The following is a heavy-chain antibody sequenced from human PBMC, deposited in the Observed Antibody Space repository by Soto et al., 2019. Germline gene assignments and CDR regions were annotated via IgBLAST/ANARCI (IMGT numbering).Heavy chain of an antibody. V-gene: IGHV4-38-2*02. J-gene: IGHJ5*02. Sequence: SETLSLTCAVSGYSISSGYYWGWIRQPPGKGLEWIGSIYHSGSTYYNPSLKSRVTISVDTSKNHFSLKLSSVTAADTAVYYCAREKLVITIFGVPPRGWFDPWGQRTLVTVSS. CDR2: IYHSGST. CDR3: AREKLVITIFGVPPRGWFDP. D-gene: IGHD3-3*01. CDR1: GYSISSGYY.